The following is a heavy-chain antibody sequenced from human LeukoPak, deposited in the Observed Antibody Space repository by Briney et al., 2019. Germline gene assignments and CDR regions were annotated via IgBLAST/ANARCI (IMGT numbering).Heavy chain of an antibody. J-gene: IGHJ4*02. D-gene: IGHD3-16*01. Sequence: SETLSLTCIVSGASFSNDYWSWVRQAPGKGLEWIGYIYHNGRTNYNPSLKSRITMSIDTSQKKFSLKVISVTAADTAVYYCARASEGIGYFDTWARGSLVTVSS. CDR3: ARASEGIGYFDT. CDR1: GASFSNDY. CDR2: IYHNGRT. V-gene: IGHV4-59*01.